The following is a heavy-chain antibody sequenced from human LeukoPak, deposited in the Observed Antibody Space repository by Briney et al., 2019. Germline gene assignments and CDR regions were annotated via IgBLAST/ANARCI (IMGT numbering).Heavy chain of an antibody. V-gene: IGHV1-69*06. J-gene: IGHJ4*02. CDR2: IIPIFGTA. CDR3: AREDLRYCSTGSCPDY. CDR1: GGTFSSYA. D-gene: IGHD2-15*01. Sequence: GSSVKVSCKASGGTFSSYAITWVRQAPGQGLEYMGGIIPIFGTANYAQKFQGRVTITADKSTSTAYMELSSLRSEDTAMYYCAREDLRYCSTGSCPDYWGQGTLVTVSS.